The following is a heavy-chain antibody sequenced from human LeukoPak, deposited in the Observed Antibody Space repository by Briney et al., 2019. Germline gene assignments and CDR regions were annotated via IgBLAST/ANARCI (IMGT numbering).Heavy chain of an antibody. CDR3: AKERGDHTDYSHGMDV. J-gene: IGHJ6*02. D-gene: IGHD4-11*01. CDR2: ISGSDGST. CDR1: GFTFSSYA. Sequence: PGGSLRLSCAASGFTFSSYAMNWVRQVQGKGLEWVSGISGSDGSTYYADSVKGRFTLSRDNSKNTLYLQMNSLRAEDTAVYYCAKERGDHTDYSHGMDVWGQGTTVTVSS. V-gene: IGHV3-23*01.